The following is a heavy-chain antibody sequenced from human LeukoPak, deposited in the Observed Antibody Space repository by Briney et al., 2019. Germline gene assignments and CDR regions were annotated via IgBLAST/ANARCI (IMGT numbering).Heavy chain of an antibody. Sequence: ASVEVSCKASGYTFTGYYMHWVRQAPGQGLEWMGWINPNSGGTNYAQKFQGRVTMTRDTSISTAYMELSRLRSDDTAVYYCARGFGRQQLVLYYYYGMDVWGQGTTVTVSS. CDR2: INPNSGGT. CDR3: ARGFGRQQLVLYYYYGMDV. V-gene: IGHV1-2*02. D-gene: IGHD6-13*01. CDR1: GYTFTGYY. J-gene: IGHJ6*02.